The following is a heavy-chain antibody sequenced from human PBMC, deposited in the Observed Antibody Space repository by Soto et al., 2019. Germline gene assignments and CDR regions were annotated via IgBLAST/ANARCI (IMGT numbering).Heavy chain of an antibody. Sequence: EVHLLESGGDLVQPGGSLTLSCAASGFTFSLYGMNWVRQAPGQGLEWVSTIRNDGVNTHYADSVTGRFTISRDNSRDTLFRHRNGLRAADPAVYYCVTGGGPLGPFFDYWGQGTPVIVSS. D-gene: IGHD3-16*01. CDR1: GFTFSLYG. CDR3: VTGGGPLGPFFDY. CDR2: IRNDGVNT. V-gene: IGHV3-23*01. J-gene: IGHJ4*02.